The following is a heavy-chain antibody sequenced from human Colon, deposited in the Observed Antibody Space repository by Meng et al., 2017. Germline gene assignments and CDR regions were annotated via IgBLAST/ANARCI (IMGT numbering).Heavy chain of an antibody. CDR2: VNPDNGDA. CDR1: GYTFTGYY. CDR3: ARSSFYSSGWFVY. D-gene: IGHD6-13*01. J-gene: IGHJ1*01. Sequence: QVPLVQSGPEVKKPGASVKVSCKTSGYTFTGYYIHWVRQAPGQGLEWMGRVNPDNGDAGLAQRFQGRVTMTRDTSLSTVYVELTRLRSDDTAVYYCARSSFYSSGWFVYWGQGTLVTVSS. V-gene: IGHV1-2*06.